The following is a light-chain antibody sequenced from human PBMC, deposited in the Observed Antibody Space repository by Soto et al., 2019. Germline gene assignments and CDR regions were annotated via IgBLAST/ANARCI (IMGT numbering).Light chain of an antibody. Sequence: SVLTQPPSASETPGLRVVISCSGSSSNIGSNSVNWYQQIPGTAPKLLIYRDHQRPSGVPDRFSGSKSGTSASLAISGLQSDDEADYYCASWDDTLKGYVFATGTKLTVL. V-gene: IGLV1-44*01. CDR3: ASWDDTLKGYV. CDR2: RDH. J-gene: IGLJ1*01. CDR1: SSNIGSNS.